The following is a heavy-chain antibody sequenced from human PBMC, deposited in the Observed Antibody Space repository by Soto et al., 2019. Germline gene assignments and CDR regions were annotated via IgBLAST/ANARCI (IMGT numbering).Heavy chain of an antibody. CDR2: IYYSGST. D-gene: IGHD2-2*03. J-gene: IGHJ4*02. V-gene: IGHV4-31*03. CDR1: GGSISSGGYY. Sequence: QVQLQESGPGLVKPSQTLSLTCTVSGGSISSGGYYWSWIRQHPGKGLEWIGYIYYSGSTYYNPSLKXRXTXXVDTSKNQFSLKLSSVTAADTAVYYCARTGERWILGYYFDYWGQGTLVTVSS. CDR3: ARTGERWILGYYFDY.